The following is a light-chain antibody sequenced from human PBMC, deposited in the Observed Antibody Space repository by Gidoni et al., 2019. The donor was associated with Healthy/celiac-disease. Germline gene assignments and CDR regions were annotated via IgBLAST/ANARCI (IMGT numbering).Light chain of an antibody. V-gene: IGLV1-40*01. J-gene: IGLJ7*01. CDR2: GNS. CDR3: QSYDSSLSGYAV. CDR1: SSNIGAGYD. Sequence: QSVLTQPPSVSGAPGPMVTISCTGSSSNIGAGYDVHWYQQLPGTDPKLLIYGNSNRPSGVPDRFSGSKSGTSASLAITGLQAEDEADYYCQSYDSSLSGYAVFGGGTQLTVL.